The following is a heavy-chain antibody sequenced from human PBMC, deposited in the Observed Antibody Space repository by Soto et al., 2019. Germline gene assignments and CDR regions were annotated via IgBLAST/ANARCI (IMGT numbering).Heavy chain of an antibody. D-gene: IGHD5-12*01. CDR3: ARALFPDVDIYAMDV. V-gene: IGHV3-33*01. CDR1: GFTFRDHA. Sequence: GGSLRLSCAASGFTFRDHAMHWVRQAPGKGREWLAIIWNDGSNKFYAGSVQGRFTISRDNSRNTVYLQMNTLSAEDTAVYYCARALFPDVDIYAMDVWGQGTTVTVSS. J-gene: IGHJ6*02. CDR2: IWNDGSNK.